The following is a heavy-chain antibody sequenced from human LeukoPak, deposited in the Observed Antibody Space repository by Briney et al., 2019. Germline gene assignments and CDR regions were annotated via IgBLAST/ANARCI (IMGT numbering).Heavy chain of an antibody. CDR2: INPNSGGT. CDR3: ARAIKGYDSSGYPTFQYYFDY. Sequence: GASVKVSCKASGYTFTGYYMHWVRQAPGQGLEWMGWINPNSGGTNYAQKFQGWVTMTRDTSISTAYMELSRLRSEDTAVYYCARAIKGYDSSGYPTFQYYFDYWGQGTLVTVSS. D-gene: IGHD3-22*01. J-gene: IGHJ4*02. V-gene: IGHV1-2*04. CDR1: GYTFTGYY.